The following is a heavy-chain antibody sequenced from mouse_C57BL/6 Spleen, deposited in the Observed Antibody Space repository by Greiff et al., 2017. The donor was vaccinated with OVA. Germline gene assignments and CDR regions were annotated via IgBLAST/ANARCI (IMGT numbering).Heavy chain of an antibody. CDR1: GFTFSSYA. Sequence: EVKLMESGEGLVKPGGSLKLSCAASGFTFSSYAMSWVRQTPEKRLEWVAYISSGGDYIYYADTVKGRFTISRDNARNTLYLQMSSLKSEDTAMYYCTRDDGYYPGYYAMDYWGQGTSVTVSS. D-gene: IGHD2-3*01. J-gene: IGHJ4*01. CDR2: ISSGGDYI. V-gene: IGHV5-9-1*02. CDR3: TRDDGYYPGYYAMDY.